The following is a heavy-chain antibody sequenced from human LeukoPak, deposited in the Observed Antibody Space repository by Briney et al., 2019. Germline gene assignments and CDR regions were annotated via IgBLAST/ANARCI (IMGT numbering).Heavy chain of an antibody. V-gene: IGHV3-30-3*01. CDR1: GFTFSSYA. Sequence: SGRSLRLSCAASGFTFSSYAMHWVRQAPGKGLEWVAVISYDGSNKYYADSVRGRFTISRDNSKNTLYLQMNSLRAEDTAVYYCARDLPSYSSGWPLFDYWGQGTLVTVSS. CDR3: ARDLPSYSSGWPLFDY. CDR2: ISYDGSNK. J-gene: IGHJ4*02. D-gene: IGHD6-19*01.